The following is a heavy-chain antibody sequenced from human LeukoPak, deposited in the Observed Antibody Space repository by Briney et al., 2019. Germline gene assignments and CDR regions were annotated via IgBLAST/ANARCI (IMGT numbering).Heavy chain of an antibody. CDR2: IWYEGSNK. J-gene: IGHJ5*02. CDR3: ARDGIRYCSGGSCWYWFDP. D-gene: IGHD2-15*01. CDR1: GFTFSSYG. V-gene: IGHV3-33*01. Sequence: PGRSRRLSCAASGFTFSSYGMHWVRQAPGKGLDWVAVIWYEGSNKYYAASVKGRFTISRDNSKNTLYLQMNSLRAEDTALYYCARDGIRYCSGGSCWYWFDPWGQGTLVTVSS.